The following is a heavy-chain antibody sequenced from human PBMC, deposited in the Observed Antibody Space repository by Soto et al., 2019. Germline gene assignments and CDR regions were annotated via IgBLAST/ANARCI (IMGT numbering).Heavy chain of an antibody. V-gene: IGHV3-9*01. J-gene: IGHJ4*02. CDR3: AKDTGSGSYPNDLFDY. Sequence: ESGGGLVQPGRSLRLSCAASGFTFDDYAMHWVRQAPGKGLEWVSGISWNSGSIGYADSVKGRFTISRDNAKNSLYLQMNSLRAEDTALYYCAKDTGSGSYPNDLFDYWGQGTLVTVSS. CDR2: ISWNSGSI. D-gene: IGHD3-10*01. CDR1: GFTFDDYA.